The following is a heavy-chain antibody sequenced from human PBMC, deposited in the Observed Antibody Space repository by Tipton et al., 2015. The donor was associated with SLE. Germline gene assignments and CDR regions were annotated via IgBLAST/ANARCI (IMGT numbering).Heavy chain of an antibody. Sequence: TLSLTCTATGDSVTSSGYYWSWIRQHPGKGLEWIGFISYDGRTKYNPSLKSRVTISLDTSKDQFSLRLTSVTAADTAVYYCARATDWNLSPDVWGKGTTVTVSS. V-gene: IGHV4-31*03. D-gene: IGHD1-7*01. CDR2: ISYDGRT. CDR3: ARATDWNLSPDV. J-gene: IGHJ6*04. CDR1: GDSVTSSGYY.